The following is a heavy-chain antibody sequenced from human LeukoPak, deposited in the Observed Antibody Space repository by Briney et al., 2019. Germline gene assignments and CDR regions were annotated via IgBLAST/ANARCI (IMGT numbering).Heavy chain of an antibody. CDR1: GFTFSSYA. D-gene: IGHD3-22*01. V-gene: IGHV3-30*14. CDR3: ATTPPPYYDSSGYLDY. CDR2: ISYDGSNK. J-gene: IGHJ4*02. Sequence: GGSLRLSCAASGFTFSSYAMHWVRQAPGKGLEWVAVISYDGSNKYYADSVKGRFTISRDNSKNTLYLQMNSLRAEDTAVYYCATTPPPYYDSSGYLDYWGQGTLVTVSS.